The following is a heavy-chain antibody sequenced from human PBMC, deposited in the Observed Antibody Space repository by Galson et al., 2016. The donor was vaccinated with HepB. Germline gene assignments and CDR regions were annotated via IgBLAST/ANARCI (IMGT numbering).Heavy chain of an antibody. J-gene: IGHJ6*02. CDR1: GFTFDDYT. CDR2: ISWDGGST. Sequence: SLRLSCAASGFTFDDYTMHWVRQAPGKGLDWVSLISWDGGSTYYADSVKGRFTISRDNSKNSLYLQMNSLRTEDTAFYYCARQDSYYYYAMDVWGLGTTVTGSS. V-gene: IGHV3-43*01. CDR3: ARQDSYYYYAMDV.